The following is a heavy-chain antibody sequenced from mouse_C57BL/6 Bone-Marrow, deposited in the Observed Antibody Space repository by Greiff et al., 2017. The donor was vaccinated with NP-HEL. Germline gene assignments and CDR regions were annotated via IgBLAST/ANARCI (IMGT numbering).Heavy chain of an antibody. V-gene: IGHV2-2*01. Sequence: VKLVESGPGLVQPSQSLSITCTVSGFSLTSYGVHWVRQSPGKGLEWLGVIWSGGSTDYNAAFISRLSISKDNSKSQVFFKMNSLQADDTAIYYCTSQSGRYYYAMDYWGQGTSVTVSS. J-gene: IGHJ4*01. CDR1: GFSLTSYG. D-gene: IGHD3-1*01. CDR2: IWSGGST. CDR3: TSQSGRYYYAMDY.